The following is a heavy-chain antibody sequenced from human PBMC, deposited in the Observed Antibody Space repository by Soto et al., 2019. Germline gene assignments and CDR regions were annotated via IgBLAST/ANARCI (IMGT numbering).Heavy chain of an antibody. J-gene: IGHJ5*02. Sequence: GTSVKVSCKSSRYTINGYAMHLFRHSPGQRLEWMGWMNPNNGNTAYAQKFQGRVTMTTDTSTSTAYMELRSLRSDDTAVYYCARVVGALGHWFEPWGQGTLVTVSS. D-gene: IGHD1-26*01. CDR2: MNPNNGNT. V-gene: IGHV1-3*01. CDR1: RYTINGYA. CDR3: ARVVGALGHWFEP.